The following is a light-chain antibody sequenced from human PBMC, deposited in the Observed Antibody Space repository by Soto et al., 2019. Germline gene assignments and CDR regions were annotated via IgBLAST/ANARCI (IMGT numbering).Light chain of an antibody. CDR2: WAS. CDR1: QSVLYSPNNKNY. V-gene: IGKV4-1*01. J-gene: IGKJ1*01. Sequence: DIVMTQSPDSLAVSLGERATINCKSSQSVLYSPNNKNYLAWFQQKSGQPPTLLIYWASTREFGVPDRFSGSGSGTDFTLTISILQAEDVAVYYCQQYYDTPRTFGQGTKVEIK. CDR3: QQYYDTPRT.